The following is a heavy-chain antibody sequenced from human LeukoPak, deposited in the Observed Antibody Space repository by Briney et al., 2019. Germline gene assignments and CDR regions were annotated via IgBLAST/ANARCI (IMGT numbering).Heavy chain of an antibody. CDR2: IRYDGSNK. V-gene: IGHV3-30*02. D-gene: IGHD3-10*01. CDR1: GFTFSSYG. CDR3: AKWARVVRGVPNWFDP. J-gene: IGHJ5*02. Sequence: GGSPRLSCAASGFTFSSYGMHWVRQAPGKVLEWVAFIRYDGSNKYYADSVKGRFTISRDNSKNTLYLQMNSLRAEDTAVYYCAKWARVVRGVPNWFDPWGQGTLVTVSS.